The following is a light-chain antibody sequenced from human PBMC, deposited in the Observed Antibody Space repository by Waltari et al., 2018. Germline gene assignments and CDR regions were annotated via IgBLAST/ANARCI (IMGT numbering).Light chain of an antibody. CDR2: KIS. V-gene: IGKV2-24*01. CDR1: QSLVHSNGNTY. Sequence: VLTQNPLSSSVTLGQSASISCRSSQSLVHSNGNTYFGWLHQRPGQPPRPLIYKISNRFLGVPDRFSGSGAGTDFKLEISRVEAEDVGVYFCVQASHFPRTFGQGTKVEIK. CDR3: VQASHFPRT. J-gene: IGKJ1*01.